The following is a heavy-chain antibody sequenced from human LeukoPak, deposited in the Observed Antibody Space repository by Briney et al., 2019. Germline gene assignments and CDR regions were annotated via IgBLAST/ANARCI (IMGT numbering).Heavy chain of an antibody. CDR2: IIPIFGTA. D-gene: IGHD6-6*01. Sequence: ASVKVSCKASGYTFTSYGISWVRQAPGQGLEWMGGIIPIFGTANYAQKFQGRVTITTDESTSTAYMELSSLRSEDTAVYYCATESIAARHFDYWGQGTLVTVSS. CDR3: ATESIAARHFDY. J-gene: IGHJ4*02. V-gene: IGHV1-69*05. CDR1: GYTFTSYG.